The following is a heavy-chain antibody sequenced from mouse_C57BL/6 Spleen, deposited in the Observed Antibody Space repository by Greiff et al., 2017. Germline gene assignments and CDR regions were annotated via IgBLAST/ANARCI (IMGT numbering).Heavy chain of an antibody. CDR1: GYTFTSYW. V-gene: IGHV1-7*01. Sequence: VQLQQSGAELAKPGASVKLSCKASGYTFTSYWMHWVKQRPGRGLEWIGYINPSSGYTKYNQKFKDKATLTADKSSRTAYMQLSSLTYEDSAVYYCARWYGNYEDAMDYWGQGTSVTVSS. J-gene: IGHJ4*01. CDR2: INPSSGYT. D-gene: IGHD2-10*02. CDR3: ARWYGNYEDAMDY.